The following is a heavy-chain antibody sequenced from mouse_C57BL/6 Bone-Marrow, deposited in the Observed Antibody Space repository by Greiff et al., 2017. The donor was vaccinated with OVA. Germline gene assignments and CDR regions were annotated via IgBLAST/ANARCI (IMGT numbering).Heavy chain of an antibody. V-gene: IGHV1-9*01. CDR2: ILPGSGST. CDR3: ARCYYGMYFDY. J-gene: IGHJ2*01. CDR1: GYTFTSYW. D-gene: IGHD1-1*01. Sequence: QVQLQQPGAELVKPGASVKVSCKASGYTFTSYWMHWVKQRPGHGLEWIGEILPGSGSTNYNEKFKGKATFTADTSSNTAYMQLSSLTTEDSAIYYCARCYYGMYFDYWGQGTTLTVSS.